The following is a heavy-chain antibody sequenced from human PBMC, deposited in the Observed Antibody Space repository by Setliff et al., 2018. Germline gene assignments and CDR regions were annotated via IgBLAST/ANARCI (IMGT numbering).Heavy chain of an antibody. D-gene: IGHD3-22*01. V-gene: IGHV4-38-2*01. Sequence: ASETLSLTCAVSGYSISSGYYWGWIRQPPGKGLEWIGSIYHSGNTYYSPSLKSRVTMFVDTSKNQFSLMLYSVTAADTAIYYCARYDSSGYSENYYFDYWGQGTLVTVSS. CDR3: ARYDSSGYSENYYFDY. J-gene: IGHJ4*02. CDR1: GYSISSGYY. CDR2: IYHSGNT.